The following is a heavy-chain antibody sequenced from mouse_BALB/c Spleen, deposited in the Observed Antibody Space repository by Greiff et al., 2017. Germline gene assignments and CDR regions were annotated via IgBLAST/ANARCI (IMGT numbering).Heavy chain of an antibody. D-gene: IGHD2-1*01. Sequence: VQLQQSGPELVKPGASVKISCKASGYTFTDYNMHWVKQSHGKSLEWIGYIYPYNGGTGYNQKFKSKATLTVDNSSSTAYMELRSLTSEDSAVYYCAREEDGNHYFDYWGQGTTLTVSS. CDR1: GYTFTDYN. J-gene: IGHJ2*01. V-gene: IGHV1S29*02. CDR3: AREEDGNHYFDY. CDR2: IYPYNGGT.